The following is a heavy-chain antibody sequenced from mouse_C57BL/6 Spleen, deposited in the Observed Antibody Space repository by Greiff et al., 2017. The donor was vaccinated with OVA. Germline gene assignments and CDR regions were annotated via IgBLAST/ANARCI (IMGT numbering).Heavy chain of an antibody. V-gene: IGHV1-82*01. D-gene: IGHD3-2*02. J-gene: IGHJ2*01. CDR1: GYAFSSSW. Sequence: VHLVESGPELVKPGASVKISCKASGYAFSSSWMNWVKQRPGKGLEWIGRIYPGDGDTNYNGKFKGKATLTADKSSSTAYMQLSSLTSEDSAVYFCARGRDSSGLFDYWGQGTTLTVSS. CDR2: IYPGDGDT. CDR3: ARGRDSSGLFDY.